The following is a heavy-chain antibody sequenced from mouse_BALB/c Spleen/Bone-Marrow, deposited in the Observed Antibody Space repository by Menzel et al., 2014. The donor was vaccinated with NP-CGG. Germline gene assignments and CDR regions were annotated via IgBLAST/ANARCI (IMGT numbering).Heavy chain of an antibody. CDR3: ARCAYDAFDS. V-gene: IGHV5-17*02. D-gene: IGHD2-12*01. CDR1: GFTFSSFG. CDR2: ISSVSTTI. J-gene: IGHJ2*01. Sequence: EVQLVESGGGLVQPGGSRKLSCAASGFTFSSFGMHWVRQAPEKGLEWVAYISSVSTTISYADTVKGRFTISRDDPKNTLFPQMTSVRSEDTAMYYCARCAYDAFDSWGQDTPLTLSS.